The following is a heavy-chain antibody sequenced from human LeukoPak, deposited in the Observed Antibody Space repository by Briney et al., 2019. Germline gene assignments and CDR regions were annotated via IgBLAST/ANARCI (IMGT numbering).Heavy chain of an antibody. CDR1: GGTFSSYA. Sequence: ASVKVYCKASGGTFSSYAISWVRQAPGQGLEWMGGIIPIFGTANYAQKFQGRVTITADESTSTAYMERSSLRSEDTAVYYCASRTLQGDYYYYYMDVWGKGTTVTVSS. CDR2: IIPIFGTA. J-gene: IGHJ6*03. CDR3: ASRTLQGDYYYYYMDV. V-gene: IGHV1-69*01.